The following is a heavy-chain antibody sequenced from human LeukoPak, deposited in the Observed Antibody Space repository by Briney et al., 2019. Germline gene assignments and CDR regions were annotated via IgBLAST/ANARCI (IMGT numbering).Heavy chain of an antibody. Sequence: ASVKVSCKAFGYTFTGYYMHWVRQAPGQGLEWMGWINPNSGGTNYAQKFQGRVTMTRDTSISTAYMELSRLRSDDTAVYYCARSPLGYCTNGVCYSRFDPWGQGTLVTVSS. V-gene: IGHV1-2*02. CDR1: GYTFTGYY. CDR3: ARSPLGYCTNGVCYSRFDP. J-gene: IGHJ5*02. D-gene: IGHD2-8*01. CDR2: INPNSGGT.